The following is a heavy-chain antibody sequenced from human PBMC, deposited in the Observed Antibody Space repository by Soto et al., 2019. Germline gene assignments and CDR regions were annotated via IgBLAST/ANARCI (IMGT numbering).Heavy chain of an antibody. V-gene: IGHV1-69*12. Sequence: QVQLVQSGAEVKKPGSSVKVSCKASGGTFSSYAISWVRQAPGQGLEWMGGIIPIFGTANYAQKFQGRVTITADESTSTAYMELSSLRSEDTAVYYCAREGHCISTSCYSSSYYYSMDVWGQGTTVTVSS. CDR3: AREGHCISTSCYSSSYYYSMDV. D-gene: IGHD2-2*01. J-gene: IGHJ6*02. CDR2: IIPIFGTA. CDR1: GGTFSSYA.